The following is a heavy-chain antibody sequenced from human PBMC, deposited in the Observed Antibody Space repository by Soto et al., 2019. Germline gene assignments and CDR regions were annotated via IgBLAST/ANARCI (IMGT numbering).Heavy chain of an antibody. CDR2: INPNSGGT. D-gene: IGHD3-10*01. CDR1: GYTFTGYY. J-gene: IGHJ3*02. V-gene: IGHV1-2*04. Sequence: ASVKVSCKASGYTFTGYYMHWVRQAPGQGLEWMGWINPNSGGTNYAQKFQGWVTMTRDTSISTAYMELSRLRSDDTAVYYCASSSYGSGSYAFDIWGQGQWSPSPQ. CDR3: ASSSYGSGSYAFDI.